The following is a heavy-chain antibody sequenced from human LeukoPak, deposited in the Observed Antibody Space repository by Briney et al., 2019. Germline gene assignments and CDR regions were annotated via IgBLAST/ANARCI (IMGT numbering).Heavy chain of an antibody. CDR2: FDPEDGET. Sequence: GASVKVSCKVSGYTLTELSMHWLRQAPGKGLEWMGGFDPEDGETIYAQKFQGRVTIARDTSTSTVYMELSSLRSEDTAVYYCARGRDYVWGSYRRTYYFDYWGQGTLVTVSS. V-gene: IGHV1-24*01. D-gene: IGHD3-16*02. CDR3: ARGRDYVWGSYRRTYYFDY. J-gene: IGHJ4*02. CDR1: GYTLTELS.